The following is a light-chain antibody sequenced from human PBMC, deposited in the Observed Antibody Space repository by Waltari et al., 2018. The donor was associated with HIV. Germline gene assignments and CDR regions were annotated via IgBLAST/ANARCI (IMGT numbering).Light chain of an antibody. CDR1: QSALDSPDNKNY. Sequence: DIVIPQSPVSLGVSRVDRATINCKSRQSALDSPDNKNYLAWYQQKPGHPPNLLISCASTRDSGVPARFSGSGSGTDFTLTITSLQAEDVAVYFCQQYHNKPPTFGPGTKVEIK. V-gene: IGKV4-1*01. CDR2: CAS. CDR3: QQYHNKPPT. J-gene: IGKJ1*01.